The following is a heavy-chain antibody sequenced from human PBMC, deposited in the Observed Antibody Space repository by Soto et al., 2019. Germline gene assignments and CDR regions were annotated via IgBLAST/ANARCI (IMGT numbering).Heavy chain of an antibody. J-gene: IGHJ5*01. Sequence: EVQVVESGGGLVQPGGSLRLSCAASGFPFSDLSIDWVRQAPGKGLEWVARIRNKANYYTTDYAASVKGRFTISRDDSKNSVYLQMTSLKTEDTAVYYCLIVGGTRTWGHGTLVSVSS. D-gene: IGHD1-26*01. CDR2: IRNKANYYTT. V-gene: IGHV3-72*01. CDR3: LIVGGTRT. CDR1: GFPFSDLS.